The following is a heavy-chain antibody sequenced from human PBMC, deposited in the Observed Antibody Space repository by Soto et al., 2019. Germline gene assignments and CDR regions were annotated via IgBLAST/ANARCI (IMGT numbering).Heavy chain of an antibody. CDR1: GFTVSSNY. V-gene: IGHV3-66*01. CDR2: IYSGGST. CDR3: AREGGDYYYYMDV. J-gene: IGHJ6*03. Sequence: GGSLRLSCAASGFTVSSNYMSWVRQAPGKGLEWVSVIYSGGSTYYADSEKGRFTISRDNSKNTLYLQMNSLRAEDTAVYYCAREGGDYYYYMDVWGKGTTVTVSS. D-gene: IGHD4-17*01.